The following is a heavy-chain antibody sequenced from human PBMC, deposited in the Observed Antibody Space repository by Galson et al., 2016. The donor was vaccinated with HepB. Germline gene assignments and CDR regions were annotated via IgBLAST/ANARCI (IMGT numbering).Heavy chain of an antibody. CDR1: GDSVSNDNAG. CDR3: ARSYLLGRGFGW. CDR2: TYYRSNWHY. V-gene: IGHV6-1*01. Sequence: CAISGDSVSNDNAGWYWIRQSPSRGLECLGRTYYRSNWHYDYAESVKSRMTINPDTSKNQFSLQLNSVTPDDTAVYYCARSYLLGRGFGWWGQGTLVTVSS. J-gene: IGHJ4*02. D-gene: IGHD7-27*01.